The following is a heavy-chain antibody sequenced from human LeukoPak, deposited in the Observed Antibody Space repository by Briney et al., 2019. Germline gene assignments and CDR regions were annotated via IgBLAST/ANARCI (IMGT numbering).Heavy chain of an antibody. CDR3: ARVQGYYDSSGYFADVFDI. J-gene: IGHJ3*02. Sequence: GGSLRLSCAASGFTFSSYWMSWVRQAPGKGLEWVANIKQDGSEKYYVDSVKGRFTISRDNAKNSLYLQMNSLRAEDTAVYYCARVQGYYDSSGYFADVFDIWGQGTMVTVSS. CDR1: GFTFSSYW. D-gene: IGHD3-22*01. CDR2: IKQDGSEK. V-gene: IGHV3-7*01.